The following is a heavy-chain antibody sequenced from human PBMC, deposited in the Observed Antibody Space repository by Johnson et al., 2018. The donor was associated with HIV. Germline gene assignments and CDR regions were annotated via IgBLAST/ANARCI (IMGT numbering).Heavy chain of an antibody. CDR1: GFTFSSYD. J-gene: IGHJ3*02. CDR3: ARAVGVWGDQLCFDI. D-gene: IGHD3-16*01. V-gene: IGHV3-13*01. Sequence: EVQLVESGGGLVQPGGSLRLSCAASGFTFSSYDMHWVRQATGKGLEWVSAIGTAGDTYYPGSVKGRFTISRENAKNSLYLQMNSLRAGETAVYYCARAVGVWGDQLCFDIWGQGTMVTVSS. CDR2: IGTAGDT.